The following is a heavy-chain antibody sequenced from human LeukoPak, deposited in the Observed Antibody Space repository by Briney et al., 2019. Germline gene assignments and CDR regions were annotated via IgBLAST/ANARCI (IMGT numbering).Heavy chain of an antibody. CDR1: GYTFTGYY. Sequence: ASVKVSCKASGYTFTGYYMHWVRQAPGQGLEWMGWINPNSGGTNYAQKFQGRVTMTRDTSISTAYMELSRLRSDDTAVYYCARGRSHYDSSGYYGGPTYWGQGTLVTASS. D-gene: IGHD3-22*01. CDR2: INPNSGGT. V-gene: IGHV1-2*02. J-gene: IGHJ4*02. CDR3: ARGRSHYDSSGYYGGPTY.